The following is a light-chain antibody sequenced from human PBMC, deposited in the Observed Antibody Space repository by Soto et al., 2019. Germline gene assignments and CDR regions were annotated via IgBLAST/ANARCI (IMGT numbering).Light chain of an antibody. Sequence: DIQMTLSPSSLSASVGDRVTITCQATQGIRNFLNWYQQKPGKAPRLLIYDASKLETGVPTRFSGSGSGAHFIFTINSLQPEDVATYYCQQYDNLPYTFGQGTKLEI. CDR2: DAS. CDR1: QGIRNF. J-gene: IGKJ2*01. CDR3: QQYDNLPYT. V-gene: IGKV1-33*01.